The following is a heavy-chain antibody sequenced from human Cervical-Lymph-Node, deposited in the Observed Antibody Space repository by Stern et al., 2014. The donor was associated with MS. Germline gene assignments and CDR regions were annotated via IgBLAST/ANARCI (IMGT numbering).Heavy chain of an antibody. J-gene: IGHJ4*02. V-gene: IGHV3-33*01. CDR1: GFSFSRYA. CDR3: ASAYSSSHYYFDY. Sequence: QVQLVQSGGGVVQPGRSLRLSCAASGFSFSRYAMHWVRQAPGKGLEWVALVWYDGSIPYYADSVTGRFTISRDNFKNTLYLQMNSLRAEDTAVYYCASAYSSSHYYFDYWGQGTLVTVSS. CDR2: VWYDGSIP. D-gene: IGHD6-13*01.